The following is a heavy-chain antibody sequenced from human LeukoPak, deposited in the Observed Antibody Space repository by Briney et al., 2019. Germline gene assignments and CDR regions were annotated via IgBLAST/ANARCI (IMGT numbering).Heavy chain of an antibody. V-gene: IGHV3-7*01. CDR3: ARITYYYGSGSYRIDY. Sequence: GGSLRLSCTASGFTFSSYWISWVRQAPGKGLEWVANIKQDGSDKYYVDSVKGRFTISRDNAKNSLYLQMNSLRAEDTAVYYCARITYYYGSGSYRIDYWGQGTLVTVSS. CDR1: GFTFSSYW. J-gene: IGHJ4*02. D-gene: IGHD3-10*01. CDR2: IKQDGSDK.